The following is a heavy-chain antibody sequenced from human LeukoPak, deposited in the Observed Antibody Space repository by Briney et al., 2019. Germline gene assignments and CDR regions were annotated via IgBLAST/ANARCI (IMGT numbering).Heavy chain of an antibody. Sequence: GGSLRLSCEGSGFTFSNYWMGWVRQAPGKGLQWVANIKTDGSEKYYVDSVKGRFTISRDNAKNSLYLQMNSLRAEDTAVYYCARVFSSTTDYWGQGTLVTVSS. CDR1: GFTFSNYW. D-gene: IGHD2-2*01. V-gene: IGHV3-7*01. J-gene: IGHJ4*02. CDR3: ARVFSSTTDY. CDR2: IKTDGSEK.